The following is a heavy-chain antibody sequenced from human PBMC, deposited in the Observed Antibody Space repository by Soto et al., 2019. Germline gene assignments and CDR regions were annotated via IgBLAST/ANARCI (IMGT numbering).Heavy chain of an antibody. CDR3: VRVDTMIVVVITPYYYYGMDV. J-gene: IGHJ6*02. Sequence: QVQLVQSGAEVKKPGSSVKVSCKASGGTFSSYAISWVRQAPGQGLEWMGGIIPIFGTANYAQKFQGRVTITADESTSTAYMELSSLRSEDTAVYYCVRVDTMIVVVITPYYYYGMDVWGQGTTVTVSS. CDR2: IIPIFGTA. V-gene: IGHV1-69*12. CDR1: GGTFSSYA. D-gene: IGHD3-22*01.